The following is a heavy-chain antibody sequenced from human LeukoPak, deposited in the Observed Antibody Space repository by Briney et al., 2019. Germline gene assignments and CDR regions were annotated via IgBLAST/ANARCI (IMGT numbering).Heavy chain of an antibody. CDR1: GFPFSSYW. V-gene: IGHV3-7*01. Sequence: GSLRLSCAASGFPFSSYWMSWVRQAPGKGLEWVANIKQDGSEKYYVDSVKGRFTISRDNAKNSLYLQMNSLRAEDTAVYYCARGIDYWGQGTLVTVSS. CDR3: ARGIDY. CDR2: IKQDGSEK. J-gene: IGHJ4*02.